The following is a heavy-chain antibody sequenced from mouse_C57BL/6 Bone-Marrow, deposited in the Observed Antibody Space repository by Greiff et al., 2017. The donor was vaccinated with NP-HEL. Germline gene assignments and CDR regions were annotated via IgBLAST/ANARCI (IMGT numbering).Heavy chain of an antibody. CDR3: ARKRDYYGSSPWFAY. Sequence: QVQLQQPGAELVKPGASVKMSCKASGYTFISYWITWVKQRPGQGLEWIGDIYPGSGSTNYNEKFKSKATLTVDTSSSTAYMQLSSLTSEDSAVYYCARKRDYYGSSPWFAYWGQGTLVTVSA. CDR2: IYPGSGST. CDR1: GYTFISYW. J-gene: IGHJ3*01. V-gene: IGHV1-55*01. D-gene: IGHD1-1*01.